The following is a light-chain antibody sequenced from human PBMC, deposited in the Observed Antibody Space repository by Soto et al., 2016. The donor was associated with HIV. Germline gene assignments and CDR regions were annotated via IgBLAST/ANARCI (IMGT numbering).Light chain of an antibody. V-gene: IGLV3-1*01. J-gene: IGLJ2*01. CDR2: QDS. CDR1: NLGNKY. Sequence: SFELSQPPSLSVSPGQTASITCSGENLGNKYVCWYQQKPGQSPVLVIHQDSERPSGIPERFSGSNSGNTATLTISGTQAMDEGDYYCQAWDTNTDVIFGGGTKLTVL. CDR3: QAWDTNTDVI.